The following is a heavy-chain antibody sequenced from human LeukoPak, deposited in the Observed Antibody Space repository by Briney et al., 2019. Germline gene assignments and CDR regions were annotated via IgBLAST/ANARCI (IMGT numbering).Heavy chain of an antibody. CDR3: ARDLPSYYYDSSGYSCDY. D-gene: IGHD3-22*01. V-gene: IGHV1-8*01. J-gene: IGHJ4*02. Sequence: ASVKVSCRASGYTFTSYDINWVRQATGQGLEWMGWMNPNSGNTGYAQKFQGRVTMTRNTSISTAYMELSSLRSEDTAVYYCARDLPSYYYDSSGYSCDYWGQGTLVTVSS. CDR2: MNPNSGNT. CDR1: GYTFTSYD.